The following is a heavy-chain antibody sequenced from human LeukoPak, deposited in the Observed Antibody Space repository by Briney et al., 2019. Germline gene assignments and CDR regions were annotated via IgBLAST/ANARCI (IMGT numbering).Heavy chain of an antibody. V-gene: IGHV3-23*01. J-gene: IGHJ3*02. D-gene: IGHD4-17*01. CDR2: SRGSGGIT. CDR3: AKGYADYGADAFDI. Sequence: GGSLRLSCAPSGFTFSTHTMSWVRQAPGKGLEWVSTSRGSGGITYYADSVKGRFTISRDQSKNTLYLQMNSRRVEDTAVYYCAKGYADYGADAFDIWGQGTLVTVSS. CDR1: GFTFSTHT.